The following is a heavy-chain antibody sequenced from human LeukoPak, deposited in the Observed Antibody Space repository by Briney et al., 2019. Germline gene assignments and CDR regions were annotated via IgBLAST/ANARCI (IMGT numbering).Heavy chain of an antibody. CDR3: AKYCSGGNCYSGLY. D-gene: IGHD2-15*01. V-gene: IGHV3-23*01. Sequence: PGGSLRLSCAASGXIFSNYAMTWVRQAPGKGLQWVSAITSGGNTYYADSVKGRFTISRDNSKSTLYLQMNSLRAEDTAVYYCAKYCSGGNCYSGLYWGQGTLVTVSS. CDR2: ITSGGNT. J-gene: IGHJ4*02. CDR1: GXIFSNYA.